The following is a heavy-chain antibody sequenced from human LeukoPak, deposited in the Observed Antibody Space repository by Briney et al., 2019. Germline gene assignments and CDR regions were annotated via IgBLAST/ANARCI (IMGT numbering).Heavy chain of an antibody. Sequence: ASVKVSCKASGYTFSAYYMHWVRQAPGQGLEWMGWINPNSGGANYAQKFLGRVTMTRDTSISTAYMELSGLRSDDTAMYYCARVQMGVPANCFDYWGQGARVTVSS. D-gene: IGHD1-26*01. CDR1: GYTFSAYY. V-gene: IGHV1-2*02. J-gene: IGHJ4*02. CDR2: INPNSGGA. CDR3: ARVQMGVPANCFDY.